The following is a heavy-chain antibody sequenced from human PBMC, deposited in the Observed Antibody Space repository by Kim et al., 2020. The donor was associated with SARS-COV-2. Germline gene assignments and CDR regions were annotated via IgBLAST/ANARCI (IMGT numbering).Heavy chain of an antibody. Sequence: GGSLRLSCAASGFTFSSYAMHWVRQAPGKGLEWVAVISYDGSNKYYADSVKGRFTISRDNSKNTLYLQMNSLRAEDTAVYYCARAMAPYDSSGYYYSHWG. V-gene: IGHV3-30*04. CDR2: ISYDGSNK. J-gene: IGHJ1*01. CDR1: GFTFSSYA. CDR3: ARAMAPYDSSGYYYSH. D-gene: IGHD3-22*01.